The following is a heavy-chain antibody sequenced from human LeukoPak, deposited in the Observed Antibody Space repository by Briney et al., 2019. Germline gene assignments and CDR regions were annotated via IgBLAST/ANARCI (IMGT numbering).Heavy chain of an antibody. D-gene: IGHD6-13*01. CDR1: GDSISMYY. Sequence: SETLSLICSVSGDSISMYYWGWIRQPPGKGLEWIGNIYPSGTTYYNPSLKTRVTISVDTSKNQFSLKLSSVTATDTAVYFCARAYSSSWYFNWFDPWGQGTLVTVSS. V-gene: IGHV4-38-2*02. CDR3: ARAYSSSWYFNWFDP. J-gene: IGHJ5*02. CDR2: IYPSGTT.